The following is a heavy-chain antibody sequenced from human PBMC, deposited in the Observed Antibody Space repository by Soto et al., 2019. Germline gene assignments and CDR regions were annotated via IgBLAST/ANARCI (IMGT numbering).Heavy chain of an antibody. J-gene: IGHJ3*02. V-gene: IGHV5-51*01. CDR3: ASSTYYYDSSGTVGAFDI. Sequence: GESLEISCKGSGYSFTSYWIGWVRQMPGKGLEWMGIIYPGDSDTRYSPSFQGQVTISADKSISTAYLQWSSLKASDTAMYYCASSTYYYDSSGTVGAFDIWGQGTMVTVSS. D-gene: IGHD3-22*01. CDR1: GYSFTSYW. CDR2: IYPGDSDT.